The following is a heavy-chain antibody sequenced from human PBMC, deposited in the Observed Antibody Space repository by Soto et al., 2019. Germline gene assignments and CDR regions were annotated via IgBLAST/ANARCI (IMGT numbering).Heavy chain of an antibody. CDR3: ARGGNPKYY. Sequence: EVQLEESGGGLVQHGGSLRLSCVVSGFSVSRNYMSWVRQAPGKGLEWVSVIYSGGSTYYADSVKGRFTISRHNSKNTLYLQMTSLRSEDTAVYYCARGGNPKYYWGQGTLVTVSS. D-gene: IGHD4-4*01. J-gene: IGHJ4*02. V-gene: IGHV3-53*04. CDR1: GFSVSRNY. CDR2: IYSGGST.